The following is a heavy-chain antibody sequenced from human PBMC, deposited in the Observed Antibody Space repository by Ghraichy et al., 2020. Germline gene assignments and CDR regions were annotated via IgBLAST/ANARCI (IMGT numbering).Heavy chain of an antibody. CDR1: GFTFSSYW. V-gene: IGHV3-74*01. CDR3: VRAAEMGNSDSYVESDY. D-gene: IGHD6-19*01. J-gene: IGHJ4*02. Sequence: GESLNISCVASGFTFSSYWMHWVRQAPGKGLVWVSRINSAGSSTSYADSVKGRFTISRDNAKNTLYLQMNSLRAEDTGVYYCVRAAEMGNSDSYVESDYWGQGTLVTVSS. CDR2: INSAGSST.